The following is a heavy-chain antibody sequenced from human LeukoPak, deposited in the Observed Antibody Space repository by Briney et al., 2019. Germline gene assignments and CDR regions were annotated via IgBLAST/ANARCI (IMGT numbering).Heavy chain of an antibody. V-gene: IGHV4-59*11. Sequence: SETLSLTCTVSGGSISSHYWSWIRQPPGKGLEWIGYIYYSGSTNYNPSLKSRVTISVDTSKNQFCLKLSSVTAADTAVYYCARVGAQKVDYWGQGTLVTVSS. CDR1: GGSISSHY. CDR3: ARVGAQKVDY. D-gene: IGHD1-26*01. CDR2: IYYSGST. J-gene: IGHJ4*02.